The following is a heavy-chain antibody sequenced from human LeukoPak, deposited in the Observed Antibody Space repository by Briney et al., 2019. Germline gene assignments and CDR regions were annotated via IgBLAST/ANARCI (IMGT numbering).Heavy chain of an antibody. J-gene: IGHJ4*02. CDR2: IRYDGSYE. CDR1: GFTFSSFG. V-gene: IGHV3-30*02. Sequence: GGSLRLSCAASGFTFSSFGIHWVRQAPGKGLEWVAFIRYDGSYEYKADSVKGRFTISRDNSKKTLYLQMNSLSPEDTAVYFCARDGGYDTSGYYFDDWGQGTLVTVSS. CDR3: ARDGGYDTSGYYFDD. D-gene: IGHD3-22*01.